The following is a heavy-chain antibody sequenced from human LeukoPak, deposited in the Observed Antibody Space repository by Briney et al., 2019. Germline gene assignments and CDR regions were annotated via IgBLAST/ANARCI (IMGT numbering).Heavy chain of an antibody. D-gene: IGHD3-9*01. Sequence: GGSLRLSCAASGFTFSSYSMNWVRQAPGKGLEWVSSISSSSSYIYYADSVKGRFTISRDNAKNSLYLQMNSLRAEDTAVYYCARYFGGGETFDYWGQGTLITVSS. V-gene: IGHV3-21*01. J-gene: IGHJ4*02. CDR3: ARYFGGGETFDY. CDR2: ISSSSSYI. CDR1: GFTFSSYS.